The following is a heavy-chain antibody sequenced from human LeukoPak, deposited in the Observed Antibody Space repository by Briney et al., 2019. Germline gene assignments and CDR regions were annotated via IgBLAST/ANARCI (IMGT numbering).Heavy chain of an antibody. V-gene: IGHV3-7*04. D-gene: IGHD3-10*01. J-gene: IGHJ4*02. Sequence: GSLRLSCAASGFTFSNYWMSWVRQSPGRGLEGVANIDQDGSAEYYVDSVGGRFTVSRDNAKNSLYLQIDSLRAEDTAVYYCARADNYGSILDYWGRGTLVTVSS. CDR3: ARADNYGSILDY. CDR2: IDQDGSAE. CDR1: GFTFSNYW.